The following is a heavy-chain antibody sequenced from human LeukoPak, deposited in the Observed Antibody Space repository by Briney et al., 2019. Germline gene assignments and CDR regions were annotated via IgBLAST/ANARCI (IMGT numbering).Heavy chain of an antibody. D-gene: IGHD2-2*01. CDR3: ASYASGYNWLKV. CDR2: IHPNTSAT. CDR1: GYTFTAYY. V-gene: IGHV1-2*02. Sequence: ASVKVSCKASGYTFTAYYMHWVRQAPGQGLEWLGWIHPNTSATNYAQKFQGRVTVTRDTSISTTYVELSRLTSADTAVYYCASYASGYNWLKVWGQGTLVTVSS. J-gene: IGHJ5*02.